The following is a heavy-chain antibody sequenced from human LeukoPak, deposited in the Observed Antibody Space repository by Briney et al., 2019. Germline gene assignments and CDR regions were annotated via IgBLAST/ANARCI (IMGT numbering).Heavy chain of an antibody. V-gene: IGHV3-23*01. CDR2: ISGSGGST. CDR1: GFTFSSYA. Sequence: GGSLRLSCAASGFTFSSYAMSWVRQAPGKGLEWVSAISGSGGSTYYADSVKGRFTISRDDAKNSLYLQMNNLRAEDTAVYYCARDRRYFDTGGLGGPDYWGQGTLVTVSS. J-gene: IGHJ4*02. D-gene: IGHD2-8*02. CDR3: ARDRRYFDTGGLGGPDY.